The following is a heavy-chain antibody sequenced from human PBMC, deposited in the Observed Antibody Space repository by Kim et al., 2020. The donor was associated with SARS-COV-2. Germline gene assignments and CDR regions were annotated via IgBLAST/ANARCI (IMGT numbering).Heavy chain of an antibody. D-gene: IGHD3-9*01. CDR2: IKQDGSEK. J-gene: IGHJ4*02. CDR3: ARVWEYYDILTGYYLAYYFDY. CDR1: GFTFSSYW. Sequence: GGSLRLSCAASGFTFSSYWMSWVRQAPGKGLEWVANIKQDGSEKYYVDSVKGRFTISRDNAKNSLYLQMNSLRAEDTAVYYCARVWEYYDILTGYYLAYYFDYWGQGTLVTVSS. V-gene: IGHV3-7*01.